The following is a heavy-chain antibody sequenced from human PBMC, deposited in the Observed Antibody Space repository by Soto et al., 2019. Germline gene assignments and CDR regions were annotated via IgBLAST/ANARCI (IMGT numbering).Heavy chain of an antibody. V-gene: IGHV4-34*01. D-gene: IGHD3-10*01. CDR3: ARDKITCLFDY. Sequence: QVQLQQWGAGLLKPSETLSLTCAVYGGSFSGYYWTWIRQPPGTGLEWIGEINHRGSTNYNPSLKSRVTISVDTSKNQFSLKLTSVTAADTAVYYCARDKITCLFDYWGQGTLVTVSS. CDR1: GGSFSGYY. J-gene: IGHJ4*02. CDR2: INHRGST.